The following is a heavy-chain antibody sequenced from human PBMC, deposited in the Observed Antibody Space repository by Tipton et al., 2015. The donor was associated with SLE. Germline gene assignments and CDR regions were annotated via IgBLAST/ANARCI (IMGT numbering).Heavy chain of an antibody. Sequence: TLSLTCTVSGGSISSYYWSWIRQPPGKGLEWIGYIYYSGSTNYNPSLKSRVTISVDTSKNQFSLKLSSVTAADTAVYYCARRGHAFDMWGQGTMVTVSS. J-gene: IGHJ3*02. CDR2: IYYSGST. V-gene: IGHV4-59*08. D-gene: IGHD3-10*01. CDR1: GGSISSYY. CDR3: ARRGHAFDM.